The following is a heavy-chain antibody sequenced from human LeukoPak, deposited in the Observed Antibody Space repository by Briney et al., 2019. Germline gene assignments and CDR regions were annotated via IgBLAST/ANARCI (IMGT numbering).Heavy chain of an antibody. CDR3: ARDKRWDEDWNYGAGAFDI. J-gene: IGHJ3*02. V-gene: IGHV1-2*02. CDR2: INPNSGGT. D-gene: IGHD1-7*01. CDR1: GYTFTGYY. Sequence: ASVKVSCKASGYTFTGYYMHWVRQAPGQGLEWVGWINPNSGGTNYAQKFQGRVTMTRDTSISTAYMELSRLRSDDTAVYYCARDKRWDEDWNYGAGAFDIWGQGTMATVSS.